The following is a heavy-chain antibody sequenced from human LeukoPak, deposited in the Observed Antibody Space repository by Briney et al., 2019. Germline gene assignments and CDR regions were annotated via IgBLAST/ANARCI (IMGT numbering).Heavy chain of an antibody. CDR1: GGSISSGGYY. Sequence: SETLSLTCTVSGGSISSGGYYWSWTRQPPGNGLESIGYIYHSGSTYYNPSLKSRVTISVDRSKNQFSLKLSSVTAADTAVYYCARGSRHDRAALDYWGQGTLVTVSS. D-gene: IGHD6-6*01. CDR2: IYHSGST. V-gene: IGHV4-30-2*01. CDR3: ARGSRHDRAALDY. J-gene: IGHJ4*02.